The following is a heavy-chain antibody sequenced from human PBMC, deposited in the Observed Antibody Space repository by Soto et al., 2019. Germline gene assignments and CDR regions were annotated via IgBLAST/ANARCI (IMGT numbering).Heavy chain of an antibody. CDR2: ISGSGGST. CDR1: GFTFSSYA. J-gene: IGHJ3*02. Sequence: EVQLLESGGGLVQPGGSLRLSCAASGFTFSSYAMSWVRQAPGKGLEWVSAISGSGGSTYYADSVKGRFTISRDNSKNTLYLQMNSLRAEDTAVYYCAKDTGSGGSLLDAFDIWGQGTMVTVSS. CDR3: AKDTGSGGSLLDAFDI. D-gene: IGHD2-15*01. V-gene: IGHV3-23*01.